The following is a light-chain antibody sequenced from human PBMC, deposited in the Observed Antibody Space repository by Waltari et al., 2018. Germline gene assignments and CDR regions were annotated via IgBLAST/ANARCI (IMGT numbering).Light chain of an antibody. CDR2: EVS. CDR1: DSDVGAYDF. Sequence: QSALTQPASVSGSPGQSITISCSGTDSDVGAYDFVSWYQQHPGKAPHLIIYEVSNRPSGTSNRVSASKSGKTASLTISGLQAEDEADYYCSSYTTSSAPGVFGTGTRVTVL. J-gene: IGLJ1*01. V-gene: IGLV2-14*01. CDR3: SSYTTSSAPGV.